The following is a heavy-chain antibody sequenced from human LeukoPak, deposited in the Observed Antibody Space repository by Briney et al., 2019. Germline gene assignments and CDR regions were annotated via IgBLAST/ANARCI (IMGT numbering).Heavy chain of an antibody. Sequence: GGSLRLSCAASGFTFSSYSMNWVRQAPGKGLEWVSSISSSSSYIYYADSVKGRFTISRDNAKNSLYLQMNSLRAEDTAVYYCAKDPHGITVTNFFDYWGQGTLVTVSS. CDR1: GFTFSSYS. CDR3: AKDPHGITVTNFFDY. CDR2: ISSSSSYI. V-gene: IGHV3-21*04. J-gene: IGHJ4*02. D-gene: IGHD4-17*01.